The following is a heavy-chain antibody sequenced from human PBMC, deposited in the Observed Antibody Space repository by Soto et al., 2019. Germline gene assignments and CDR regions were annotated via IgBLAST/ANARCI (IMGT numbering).Heavy chain of an antibody. CDR3: ASSYYGSGTPYYYGMDV. D-gene: IGHD3-10*01. CDR2: ISAYNGKT. V-gene: IGHV1-18*01. Sequence: QVQLVQSGAEVKKPGASVKVSCKASGYTFTSYGISWVRQAPGQGLEWMGWISAYNGKTNYAQKLQGSVTMTTDTSTSTAYMERRSLRSDDTAVYYCASSYYGSGTPYYYGMDVWGQGTTVTVSS. J-gene: IGHJ6*02. CDR1: GYTFTSYG.